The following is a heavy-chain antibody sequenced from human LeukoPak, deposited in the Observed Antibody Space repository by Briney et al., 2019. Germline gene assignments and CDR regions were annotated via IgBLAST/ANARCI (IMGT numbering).Heavy chain of an antibody. D-gene: IGHD3-16*01. CDR3: ARAPVGPGGGGFDY. V-gene: IGHV1-69*05. CDR2: IIPIFGTA. Sequence: SVKVTCKASGGTFSSYAISWVRQAPGQGLEWMGGIIPIFGTANYAQKFQGRVTITTDESTSTAYMELSSLRSEDTAVYYCARAPVGPGGGGFDYWGQGTLVTVSS. CDR1: GGTFSSYA. J-gene: IGHJ4*02.